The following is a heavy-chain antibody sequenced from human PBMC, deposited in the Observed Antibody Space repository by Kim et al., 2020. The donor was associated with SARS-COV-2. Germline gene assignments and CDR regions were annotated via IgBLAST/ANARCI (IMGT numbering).Heavy chain of an antibody. CDR2: MYYSGNT. J-gene: IGHJ6*03. V-gene: IGHV4-39*01. D-gene: IGHD6-13*01. CDR1: GGSVSRGYYY. CDR3: AAGNSWEPLYYHYYMDV. Sequence: SETLSLTCTVSGGSVSRGYYYWGWIRQPPGKGLEWIGSMYYSGNTYYNSSLKSRVTVFADTSKNQFSLRLSSVTAADTAVYYCAAGNSWEPLYYHYYMDVWGKGTTVTVSS.